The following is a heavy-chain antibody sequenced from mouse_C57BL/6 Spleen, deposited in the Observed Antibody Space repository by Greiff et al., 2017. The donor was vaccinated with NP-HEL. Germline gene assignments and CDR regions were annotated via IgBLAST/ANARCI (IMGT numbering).Heavy chain of an antibody. CDR2: IYPGDGDT. CDR3: ARSGPEGY. CDR1: GYAFSSSW. Sequence: QVQLQQSGPELVKPGASVKISCKASGYAFSSSWMNWVKQRPGKGLEWIGRIYPGDGDTNYNGKFKGKATLTADKSSSTAYMQLSSLTSDDSAVYFCARSGPEGYWGQGTTLTVSS. V-gene: IGHV1-82*01. J-gene: IGHJ2*01. D-gene: IGHD3-1*01.